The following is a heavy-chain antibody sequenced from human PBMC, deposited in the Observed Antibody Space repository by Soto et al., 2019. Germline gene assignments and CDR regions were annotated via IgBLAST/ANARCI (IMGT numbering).Heavy chain of an antibody. V-gene: IGHV4-4*02. Sequence: SETLSLTCTVSGGSISSSNWWSWVRQPPGKGLEWIGEIYHSGSTNYNPSLKSRVTISVDKSKNQFSLKLSSVTAADTAVYYCARDLDYGVCNWFDPWGQGTLVTVSS. D-gene: IGHD4-17*01. J-gene: IGHJ5*02. CDR1: GGSISSSNW. CDR2: IYHSGST. CDR3: ARDLDYGVCNWFDP.